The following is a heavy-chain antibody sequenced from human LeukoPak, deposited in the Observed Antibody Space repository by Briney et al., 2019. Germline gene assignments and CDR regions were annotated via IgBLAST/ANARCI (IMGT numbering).Heavy chain of an antibody. CDR3: ARDHGDYVGYFDY. V-gene: IGHV4-30-4*01. CDR1: GDSISSGDYY. J-gene: IGHJ4*02. Sequence: SETLSLTCTVSGDSISSGDYYWSWIRQPPGKGLEWIGNIYYSGSSFHNPSLKSRLTISVDTSKNQFSLKLSSVTAADTAVYYCARDHGDYVGYFDYWGQGSLVTVSS. D-gene: IGHD4-17*01. CDR2: IYYSGSS.